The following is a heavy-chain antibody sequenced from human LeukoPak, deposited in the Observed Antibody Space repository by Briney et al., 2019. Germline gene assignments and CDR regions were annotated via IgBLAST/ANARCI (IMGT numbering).Heavy chain of an antibody. CDR3: AKVVGDFNF. CDR2: IKSSENSA. CDR1: GFTFATYA. J-gene: IGHJ4*02. D-gene: IGHD4-17*01. V-gene: IGHV3-23*01. Sequence: GGSLRLSCTASGFTFATYAMSWVRQPPGKGLEWVAAIKSSENSAYYVESVKGRFTISRDNSKNMLFLQMNSLRAEDTAVYYCAKVVGDFNFWGQGTLVTVSS.